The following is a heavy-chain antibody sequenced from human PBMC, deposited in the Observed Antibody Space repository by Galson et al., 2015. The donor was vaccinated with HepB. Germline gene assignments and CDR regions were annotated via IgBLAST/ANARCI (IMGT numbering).Heavy chain of an antibody. J-gene: IGHJ3*02. D-gene: IGHD4-23*01. CDR3: ARDRWPSGAFDI. Sequence: SLRLSCAASGFTVSSNYMSWVRQAPGTGLEWGSVIYYGGSTYYADSVKGRFTISRDNFKNTVYLQMNSLRGEDTAVYHCARDRWPSGAFDIWGQGTMVTVSS. CDR2: IYYGGST. CDR1: GFTVSSNY. V-gene: IGHV3-66*02.